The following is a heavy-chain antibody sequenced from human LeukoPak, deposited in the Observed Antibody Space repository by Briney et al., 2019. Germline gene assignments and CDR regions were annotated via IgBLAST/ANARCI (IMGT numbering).Heavy chain of an antibody. V-gene: IGHV3-7*04. D-gene: IGHD6-13*01. CDR3: ARGYSSSWYGGFYFDY. CDR1: GFTFSSYW. CDR2: IKQDGSEK. Sequence: GGSLRLSCAASGFTFSSYWMSWVRQAPGKGLEWVANIKQDGSEKYYVDSVKGRFTISRDNAKNSLYLQMNSLRAEDTAVYYCARGYSSSWYGGFYFDYWGQGTLVTVSS. J-gene: IGHJ4*02.